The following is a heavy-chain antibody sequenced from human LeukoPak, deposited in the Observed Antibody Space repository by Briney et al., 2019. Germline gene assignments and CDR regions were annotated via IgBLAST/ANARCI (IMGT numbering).Heavy chain of an antibody. CDR1: GYTFTSYY. J-gene: IGHJ4*02. D-gene: IGHD3-10*01. CDR2: INPSGGST. CDR3: ARDGSNYYGSGSYYFFDY. V-gene: IGHV1-46*01. Sequence: ASVKVSCKASGYTFTSYYMHWVRQAPGQGLEWVGIINPSGGSTSYAQKFQGRVTMTRDTSTSTVYMELSSLRSEDTAVYYCARDGSNYYGSGSYYFFDYWGQGTLVTVSS.